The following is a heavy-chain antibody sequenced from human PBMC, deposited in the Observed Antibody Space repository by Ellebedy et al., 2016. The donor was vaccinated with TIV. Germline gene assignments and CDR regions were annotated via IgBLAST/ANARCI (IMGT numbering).Heavy chain of an antibody. J-gene: IGHJ4*02. D-gene: IGHD3-3*01. V-gene: IGHV1-69*04. CDR2: IIPIVGIA. CDR1: GGTFSSYA. CDR3: ARETSQTSHYDFWSGYFRAPFDY. Sequence: ASVKVSCKASGGTFSSYAISWVRQAPGQGLEWMGRIIPIVGIANSAQKFQGRVTITRDTSTSTVYMELSSLRSEDTAVYYCARETSQTSHYDFWSGYFRAPFDYWGQGTLVTVSS.